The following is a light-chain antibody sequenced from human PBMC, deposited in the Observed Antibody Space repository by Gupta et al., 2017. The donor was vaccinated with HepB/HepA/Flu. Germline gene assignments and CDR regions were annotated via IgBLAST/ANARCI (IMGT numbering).Light chain of an antibody. CDR3: AAWDDSVNGYV. V-gene: IGLV1-44*01. Sequence: QPVLTQPPSASGTTGQRVDLSCSGSSSNIVSHPMNWPQQVAGAAPTLLIYSNNQRPSGVPDRFSESKSGTSASLAISGLQSEDEADYYCAAWDDSVNGYVFCTGTKVTVL. CDR1: SSNIVSHP. CDR2: SNN. J-gene: IGLJ1*01.